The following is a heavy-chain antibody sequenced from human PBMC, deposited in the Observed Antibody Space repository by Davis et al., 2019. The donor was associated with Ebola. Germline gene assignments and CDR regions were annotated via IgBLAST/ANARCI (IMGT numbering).Heavy chain of an antibody. CDR1: GFSFSRYS. D-gene: IGHD5-12*01. V-gene: IGHV3-21*04. CDR3: AKDRTRWLRLTLVG. J-gene: IGHJ4*02. CDR2: ISSASTYI. Sequence: GESLKISCAASGFSFSRYSMIWVRQAPGKGLEWVSSISSASTYIHYADSVKGRFTISRDNSKNTLYLQMNSLRAEDTAVYYYAKDRTRWLRLTLVGWGQGTLVTVSS.